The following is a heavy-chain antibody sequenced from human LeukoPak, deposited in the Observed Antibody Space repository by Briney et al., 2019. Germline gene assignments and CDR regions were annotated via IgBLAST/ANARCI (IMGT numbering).Heavy chain of an antibody. J-gene: IGHJ3*02. CDR3: ARESRDGYQSSDAFDI. Sequence: EASVKVSCKASGYTFTSYYMHWVRQAPGQGLEWMGIINPSGGSTSYAQKFQGRVTMTRDTSTSTVYIELSSLRSEDTAVYYCARESRDGYQSSDAFDIWGQGTMVTVSS. CDR2: INPSGGST. V-gene: IGHV1-46*01. CDR1: GYTFTSYY. D-gene: IGHD5-24*01.